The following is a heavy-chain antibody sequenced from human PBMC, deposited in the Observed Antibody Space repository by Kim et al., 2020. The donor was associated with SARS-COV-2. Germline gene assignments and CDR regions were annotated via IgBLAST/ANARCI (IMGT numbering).Heavy chain of an antibody. D-gene: IGHD3-22*01. CDR2: ISYDGSNK. CDR1: GFTFSSYA. Sequence: GGSLRLSCAASGFTFSSYAMHWVRRAPGKGLEWVAVISYDGSNKYYADSVKGRFTISRDNSKNTLYLQMNSLRAEDTAVYYCARGAVGHDSSGYYYPNYYYYGMDVWGQGTTVTVSS. J-gene: IGHJ6*02. V-gene: IGHV3-30*04. CDR3: ARGAVGHDSSGYYYPNYYYYGMDV.